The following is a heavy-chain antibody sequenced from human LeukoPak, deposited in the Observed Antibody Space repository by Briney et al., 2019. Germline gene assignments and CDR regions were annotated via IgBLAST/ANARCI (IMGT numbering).Heavy chain of an antibody. V-gene: IGHV3-48*03. Sequence: PRGSLRLSCAASGFTFSSYEMNWVRQAPGKVLEWVSYISSSGSTIYYADSVKGRFTISRDNAKNSLYLQMNSLRAEDTAVYYCARGSDIVATIGNWFDPWGQGTLVTVSS. CDR1: GFTFSSYE. D-gene: IGHD5-12*01. CDR3: ARGSDIVATIGNWFDP. CDR2: ISSSGSTI. J-gene: IGHJ5*02.